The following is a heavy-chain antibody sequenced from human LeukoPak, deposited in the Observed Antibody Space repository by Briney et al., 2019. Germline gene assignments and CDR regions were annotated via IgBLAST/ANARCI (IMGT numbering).Heavy chain of an antibody. CDR3: ARKGNYYDRSGSWATGAEYFQH. J-gene: IGHJ1*01. CDR1: GYTFTSYD. CDR2: MNPNSGNT. V-gene: IGHV1-8*01. D-gene: IGHD3-22*01. Sequence: GASVKVSCKASGYTFTSYDINWVRQATGQGLEWMGWMNPNSGNTGYAQKFQGRVTMTRNTSISTAYMELSSLRSEDTAVYYCARKGNYYDRSGSWATGAEYFQHWGQGTLVTVSS.